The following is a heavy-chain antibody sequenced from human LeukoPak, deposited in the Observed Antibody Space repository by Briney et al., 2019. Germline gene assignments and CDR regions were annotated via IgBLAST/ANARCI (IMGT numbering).Heavy chain of an antibody. Sequence: ASVKVSCKASGGTFSSYAISWVRQAPGQGLEWMGGIIPIFGTANYAQKFQGRVTITADKSPSTAYMELSSLRSEDTAVYYCAREPFGLSTNKRWFDPWGQGTLVTVSS. CDR1: GGTFSSYA. J-gene: IGHJ5*02. V-gene: IGHV1-69*06. CDR2: IIPIFGTA. D-gene: IGHD2-2*01. CDR3: AREPFGLSTNKRWFDP.